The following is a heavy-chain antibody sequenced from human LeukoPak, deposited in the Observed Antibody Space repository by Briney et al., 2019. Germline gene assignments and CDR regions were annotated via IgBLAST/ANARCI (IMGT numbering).Heavy chain of an antibody. D-gene: IGHD3-9*01. CDR3: ARDTFTISNWFDP. V-gene: IGHV4-4*07. CDR2: IYTRGSP. J-gene: IGHJ5*02. Sequence: SETLSLTCTVSGGSISSYYWSWIRQPAGKGLEWIGRIYTRGSPSYNPSLKSQVTMSVDTSKNQFSLKQSSVTDAATAVYYCARDTFTISNWFDPWGQGTLVTVSS. CDR1: GGSISSYY.